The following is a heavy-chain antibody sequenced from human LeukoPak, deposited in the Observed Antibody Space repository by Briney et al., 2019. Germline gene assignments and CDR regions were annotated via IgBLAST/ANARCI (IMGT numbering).Heavy chain of an antibody. V-gene: IGHV4-38-2*02. J-gene: IGHJ4*02. CDR3: AGGSSGSPYYFDY. D-gene: IGHD6-19*01. CDR2: IYHSGST. CDR1: GYSISSGYY. Sequence: SETLSLTCTVSGYSISSGYYWGWIRQPPGKGLEWIGSIYHSGSTYYNPSLKSRVTISVDTSKNQLSLKLSSVTAADTAVYYCAGGSSGSPYYFDYWGQGTLVTVSS.